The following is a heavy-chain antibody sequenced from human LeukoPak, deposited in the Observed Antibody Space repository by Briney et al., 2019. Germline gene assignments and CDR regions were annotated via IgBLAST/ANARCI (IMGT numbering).Heavy chain of an antibody. CDR2: IQYSGST. J-gene: IGHJ4*02. CDR1: GGSISSGANY. V-gene: IGHV4-30-4*01. CDR3: ARWWEPN. Sequence: SETLSLTCTVSGGSISSGANYWTWIRQPPGRGLEWIGYIQYSGSTYYNPSLKSRLTISFDTSKNQFSLRLSSVTAADTAVYYCARWWEPNWGQGTLVTVSS. D-gene: IGHD1-26*01.